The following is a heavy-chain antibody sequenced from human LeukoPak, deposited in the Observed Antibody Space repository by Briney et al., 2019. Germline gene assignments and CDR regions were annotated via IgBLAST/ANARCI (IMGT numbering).Heavy chain of an antibody. V-gene: IGHV3-9*01. Sequence: PGRSLRLSCAASGFTFNDYAMHWVRHAPGKGLEWVAGISWNSGNLAYADSAKGRFTISRDNAKNSLYLQMNSLRAEDTALYYCAKEADYSSSWTDYWGQGTLVTVSS. CDR2: ISWNSGNL. D-gene: IGHD6-13*01. J-gene: IGHJ4*02. CDR3: AKEADYSSSWTDY. CDR1: GFTFNDYA.